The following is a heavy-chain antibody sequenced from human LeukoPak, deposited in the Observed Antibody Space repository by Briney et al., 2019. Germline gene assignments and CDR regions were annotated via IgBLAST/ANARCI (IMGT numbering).Heavy chain of an antibody. V-gene: IGHV3-9*01. CDR3: AKDISDPYYYDSSGYLGGAFDI. CDR1: GFTFDDYA. Sequence: GGSLRLSCAASGFTFDDYAMHWVRQAPGKGLEWVSGISWNSGSIGYADSVKGRFTISRDNAKNSLYLQMNSLRAEDTALYYCAKDISDPYYYDSSGYLGGAFDIWGQGTMVTVSS. D-gene: IGHD3-22*01. CDR2: ISWNSGSI. J-gene: IGHJ3*02.